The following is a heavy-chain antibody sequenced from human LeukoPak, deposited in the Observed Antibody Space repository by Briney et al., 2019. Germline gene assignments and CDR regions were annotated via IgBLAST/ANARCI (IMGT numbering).Heavy chain of an antibody. Sequence: PSETLSLTCAVYGGSLSGYYWSWMRQPPGKGLEWIGEINHSGSTNYNPSLKSRVTISVDTSKNQFSLKLSSVNAADTAVYYCARSKWELHAFDIWGQGTMVTVSS. J-gene: IGHJ3*02. CDR3: ARSKWELHAFDI. CDR2: INHSGST. CDR1: GGSLSGYY. V-gene: IGHV4-34*01. D-gene: IGHD1-26*01.